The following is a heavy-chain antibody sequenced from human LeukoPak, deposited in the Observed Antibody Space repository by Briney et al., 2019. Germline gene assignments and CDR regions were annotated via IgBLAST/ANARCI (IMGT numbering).Heavy chain of an antibody. D-gene: IGHD1-26*01. V-gene: IGHV3-73*01. CDR3: TSYPYSGSPTFDY. J-gene: IGHJ4*02. CDR1: GFTFSGSA. Sequence: PGGSLRLSCAASGFTFSGSAMHWVRQASGKGLEWVGRIRSKANSYATAYAASVKGRFTISRDDSKNTAYLQMNSLKTEDTAVYYCTSYPYSGSPTFDYWGQGTLVTVSS. CDR2: IRSKANSYAT.